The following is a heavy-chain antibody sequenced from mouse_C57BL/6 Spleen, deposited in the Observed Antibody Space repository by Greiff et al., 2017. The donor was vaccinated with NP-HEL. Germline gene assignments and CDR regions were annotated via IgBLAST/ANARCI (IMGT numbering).Heavy chain of an antibody. D-gene: IGHD1-1*01. CDR2: IDPSDSYT. CDR3: ARRYYGSSPSYYFDY. J-gene: IGHJ2*01. V-gene: IGHV1-50*01. Sequence: QVQLQQPGAELVKPGASVKLSCKASGYTFTSYWMQWVKQRPGQGLEWIGEIDPSDSYTNYNQKFKGKATLTVDTSSSTAYMQLRSLTSEDSAVYYCARRYYGSSPSYYFDYWGQGTTLTVSS. CDR1: GYTFTSYW.